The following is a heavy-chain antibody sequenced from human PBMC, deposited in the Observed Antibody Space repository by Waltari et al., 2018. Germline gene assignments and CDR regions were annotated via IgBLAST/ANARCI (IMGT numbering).Heavy chain of an antibody. J-gene: IGHJ6*02. D-gene: IGHD3-22*01. CDR1: GFTFSSYA. CDR2: ISGSGGST. V-gene: IGHV3-23*01. CDR3: AKAGYDSSGYYSYYYYGMDV. Sequence: EVQLLESGGGLVQPGGSLRLSCAASGFTFSSYAMSWVRPAPGKGLEWVSAISGSGGSTYYADSVKGRFTISRDNSKNTLYLQMNSLRAEDTAVYYCAKAGYDSSGYYSYYYYGMDVWGQGTTVTVSS.